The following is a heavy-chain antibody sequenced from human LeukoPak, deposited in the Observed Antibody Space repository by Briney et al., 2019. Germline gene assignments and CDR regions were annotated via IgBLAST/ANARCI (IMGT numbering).Heavy chain of an antibody. CDR3: ARGGHYYDSSGYYGGY. Sequence: PGGSLRLSCEASGFTFSSYEMNWVRHAPGKGLEGVSYISSSGSTIYYADSVKGRFTISRDNAKNSLYLQMNSLRAEDTAVYYCARGGHYYDSSGYYGGYWGQGTLVTVSS. J-gene: IGHJ4*02. V-gene: IGHV3-48*03. CDR2: ISSSGSTI. CDR1: GFTFSSYE. D-gene: IGHD3-22*01.